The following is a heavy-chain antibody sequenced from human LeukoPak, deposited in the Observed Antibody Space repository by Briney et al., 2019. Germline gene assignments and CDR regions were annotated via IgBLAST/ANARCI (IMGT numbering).Heavy chain of an antibody. J-gene: IGHJ4*02. CDR3: ARGRKYSYGYRVNELGSGYFDN. V-gene: IGHV4-4*02. CDR2: IYFTGDT. CDR1: GGSVISTNW. Sequence: SETLSLTCTASGGSVISTNWWNWVRQPPGKGLEWIGQIYFTGDTKYNPSLKSPVTISVDTSKNQFSLKLSSVTAADTAVYYCARGRKYSYGYRVNELGSGYFDNWGQGTLVTVSS. D-gene: IGHD5-18*01.